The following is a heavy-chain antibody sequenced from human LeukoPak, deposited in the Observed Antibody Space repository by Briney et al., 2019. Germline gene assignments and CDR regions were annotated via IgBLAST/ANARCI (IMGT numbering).Heavy chain of an antibody. CDR2: IYFSGST. D-gene: IGHD3-3*01. CDR1: GGSIRGYY. Sequence: SETLSLTCTVSGGSIRGYYWSWIRQPPGKGLEWIGYIYFSGSTSYNPSLKRRVTISLGRSKKQFSLKLSSVSAADTPVYYCARSYDTNFDYCGQGNLAIVTA. CDR3: ARSYDTNFDY. V-gene: IGHV4-59*01. J-gene: IGHJ4*02.